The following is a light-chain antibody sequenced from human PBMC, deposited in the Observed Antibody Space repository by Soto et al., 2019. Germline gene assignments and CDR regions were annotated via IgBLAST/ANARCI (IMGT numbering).Light chain of an antibody. Sequence: QSALTQPPSASGSPGQSVTISCTGTSSDVGGYKFVSWYQQHPGKVPKLIIYEVNKRPSGVPDRFSGSKSGNTASLTVSGLQAEDEADYYCSSYAGSSNVFGTGTKLTVL. CDR2: EVN. J-gene: IGLJ1*01. CDR3: SSYAGSSNV. V-gene: IGLV2-8*01. CDR1: SSDVGGYKF.